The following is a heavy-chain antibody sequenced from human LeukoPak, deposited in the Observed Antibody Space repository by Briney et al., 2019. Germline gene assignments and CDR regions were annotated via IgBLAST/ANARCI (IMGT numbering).Heavy chain of an antibody. CDR2: ITGSGGGT. J-gene: IGHJ4*02. V-gene: IGHV3-23*01. D-gene: IGHD5-24*01. CDR3: AKGLGRYGYNIGPY. CDR1: GFTFSSYA. Sequence: RTGGSLRLSCAASGFTFSSYAMSWVRQAPGKGLEWVSAITGSGGGTYYADSVTGRFTISRDNSKTTLYLQMNSLRAEDTAVYYCAKGLGRYGYNIGPYWGQGTLVTVSS.